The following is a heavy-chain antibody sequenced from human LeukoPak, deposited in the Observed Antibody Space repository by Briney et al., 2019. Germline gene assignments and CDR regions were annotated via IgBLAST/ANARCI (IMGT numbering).Heavy chain of an antibody. CDR1: GFTFGSYE. Sequence: QTGGSLRLSCAASGFTFGSYEMNWVRQAPGKGLEWVSYISSSGSTIYYADSVKGRFTISRDNAKNSLYLQMNSLRAEDMAVYYCARVTRGYSYGVDYWGQGTLVTVAS. CDR3: ARVTRGYSYGVDY. J-gene: IGHJ4*02. D-gene: IGHD5-18*01. CDR2: ISSSGSTI. V-gene: IGHV3-48*03.